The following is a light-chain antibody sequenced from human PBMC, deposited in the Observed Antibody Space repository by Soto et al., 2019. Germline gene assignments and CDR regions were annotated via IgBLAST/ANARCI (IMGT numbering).Light chain of an antibody. CDR2: GAS. CDR3: QQYRSSPPWT. V-gene: IGKV3-20*01. CDR1: QSVSSSY. J-gene: IGKJ1*01. Sequence: EIVLTQPPGTLSLSPGERATLSCRASQSVSSSYLAWYQQKPGQAPRLLIYGASSRATGIPDRFSGSGSGTDFTLTISRLEPEDFAVYYCQQYRSSPPWTFGQGTKVDIK.